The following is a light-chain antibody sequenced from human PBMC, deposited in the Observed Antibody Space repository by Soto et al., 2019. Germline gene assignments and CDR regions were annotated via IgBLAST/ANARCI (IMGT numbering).Light chain of an antibody. J-gene: IGKJ1*01. CDR1: QGISTH. CDR3: QQSYSPTWT. Sequence: DNKMCQSPSSLSASVAPRVTITCRASQGISTHLNWHQQKPGKAPKLLIYAASSLQSGVPSRFSGSGSETDFTLTISSLQPEDFATYSCQQSYSPTWTFGQGTKVDI. V-gene: IGKV1-39*01. CDR2: AAS.